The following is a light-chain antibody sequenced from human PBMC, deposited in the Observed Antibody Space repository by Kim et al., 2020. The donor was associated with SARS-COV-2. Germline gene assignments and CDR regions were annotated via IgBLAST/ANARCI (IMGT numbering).Light chain of an antibody. CDR1: RPDVGGYDY. CDR3: CSYVGSSVV. J-gene: IGLJ2*01. Sequence: PGQSVTISCTGTRPDVGGYDYVSWYQQRPGKAPKLIIYDVNKRPSGVPDRFSGSKSGNTASLTVSGLQAEDEADYYCCSYVGSSVVFGGGTQLTVL. CDR2: DVN. V-gene: IGLV2-11*03.